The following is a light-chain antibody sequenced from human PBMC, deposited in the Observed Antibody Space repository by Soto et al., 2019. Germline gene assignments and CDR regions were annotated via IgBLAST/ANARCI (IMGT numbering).Light chain of an antibody. CDR2: AAS. CDR3: QQSYSTPLT. Sequence: DIQMTQSPSSLSASVGDRVTITFRASQSISSYLNCYQQKPGKAPNLLIYAASSLQSGVPSRFSGSGSGTDFTLTISSLQPEDFATYYCQQSYSTPLTFGGGTKVDIK. CDR1: QSISSY. J-gene: IGKJ4*01. V-gene: IGKV1-39*01.